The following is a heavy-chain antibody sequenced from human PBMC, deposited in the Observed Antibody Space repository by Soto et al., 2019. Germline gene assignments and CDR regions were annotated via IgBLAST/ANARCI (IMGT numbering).Heavy chain of an antibody. V-gene: IGHV5-51*01. CDR3: ARLQAAAGDNDLTFDY. J-gene: IGHJ4*02. Sequence: PGESLKISCQISGYPFTTYWIGWVRQMPGKGLEWMGKIYPPDSDTRYSPSFQGQVTMSVDKSISTAYLQWSSLKASDTAMYYCARLQAAAGDNDLTFDYWGQGTLVTVSS. D-gene: IGHD6-13*01. CDR1: GYPFTTYW. CDR2: IYPPDSDT.